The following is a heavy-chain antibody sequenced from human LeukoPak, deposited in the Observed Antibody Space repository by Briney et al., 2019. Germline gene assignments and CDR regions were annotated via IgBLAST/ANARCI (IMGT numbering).Heavy chain of an antibody. J-gene: IGHJ5*02. CDR1: GGSISSSSYY. V-gene: IGHV4-39*07. Sequence: SETLSLTCTVSGGSISSSSYYWGWIRQPPGKGLEWIGEINHSGSTNYNPSLKSRVTISVDTSKNQFSLKLSSVTAADTAVYYCARPRGRGSGWYPVGWFDPWGQGTLVTVSS. CDR3: ARPRGRGSGWYPVGWFDP. CDR2: INHSGST. D-gene: IGHD6-19*01.